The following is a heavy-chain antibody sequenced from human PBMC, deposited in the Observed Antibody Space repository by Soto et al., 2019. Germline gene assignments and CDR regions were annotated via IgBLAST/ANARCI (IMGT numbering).Heavy chain of an antibody. J-gene: IGHJ4*02. CDR3: VKGNQLLRYYFEF. CDR2: ITSDGDST. V-gene: IGHV3-64D*06. D-gene: IGHD2-15*01. CDR1: GSTFSNYA. Sequence: GGSLRLSCSVSGSTFSNYAMHWVRQAPGEGLEYVSGITSDGDSTYHADSVKGRFTISRDNSKNTLYLQMSSLRLEDTAIYYCVKGNQLLRYYFEFWGQGTLVTVSS.